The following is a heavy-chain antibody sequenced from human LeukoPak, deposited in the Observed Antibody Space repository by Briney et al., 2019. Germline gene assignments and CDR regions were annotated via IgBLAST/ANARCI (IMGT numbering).Heavy chain of an antibody. CDR3: ARAVGGGSYYAGGYYYGMDV. Sequence: PSETLSLTCAVYGGSFSGYYWSWIRQPPGKGLEWIGEINHSGSTNYNPSLKSRVTISVDTSKNQFSLKLSSVTAADTAVYYCARAVGGGSYYAGGYYYGMDVWGQGTTVTVSS. J-gene: IGHJ6*02. CDR1: GGSFSGYY. D-gene: IGHD1-26*01. V-gene: IGHV4-34*01. CDR2: INHSGST.